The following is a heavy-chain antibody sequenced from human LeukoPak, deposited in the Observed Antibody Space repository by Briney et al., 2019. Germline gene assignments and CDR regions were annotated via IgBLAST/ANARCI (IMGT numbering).Heavy chain of an antibody. Sequence: GGSLRLSCAASGFTFSSYAMSWVRQAPGKGLEWVSAISGSGGSTYYADSVKGRFTISRDNSKNTLYLQMNSLRAEDTAVYYCAKGYYYDSSGYYPKASFDYWGQGTLVTVSS. CDR3: AKGYYYDSSGYYPKASFDY. V-gene: IGHV3-23*01. CDR1: GFTFSSYA. CDR2: ISGSGGST. D-gene: IGHD3-22*01. J-gene: IGHJ4*02.